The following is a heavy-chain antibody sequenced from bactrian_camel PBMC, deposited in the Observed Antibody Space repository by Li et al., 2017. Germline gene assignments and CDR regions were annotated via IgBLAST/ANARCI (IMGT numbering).Heavy chain of an antibody. D-gene: IGHD2*01. Sequence: VQLVESGGGSVQTGGSLRLSCEASGYSGDNYCMAWFRQAQGKEREVLAAVLNDGSESVTDSVKGRFALSIDHAKATLYLQMNSLKPEDSAMYYCAADFNVRGSCRLWYVGMDYWGQGTQVTVS. CDR2: VLNDGSE. V-gene: IGHV3S53*01. J-gene: IGHJ7*01. CDR1: GYSGDNYC.